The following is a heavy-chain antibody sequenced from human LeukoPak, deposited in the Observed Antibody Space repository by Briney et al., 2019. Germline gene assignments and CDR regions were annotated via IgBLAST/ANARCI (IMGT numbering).Heavy chain of an antibody. Sequence: ASVKVSCKASGYTFTSYAISWVRQAPGQGLEWMGGIIPIFGTANYAQKFQGRVTITTDESTSTAYMELSSLRSEDTAVYYCARDGVVVMNWFDPWGQGTLVTVSS. D-gene: IGHD3-22*01. CDR1: GYTFTSYA. J-gene: IGHJ5*02. V-gene: IGHV1-69*05. CDR3: ARDGVVVMNWFDP. CDR2: IIPIFGTA.